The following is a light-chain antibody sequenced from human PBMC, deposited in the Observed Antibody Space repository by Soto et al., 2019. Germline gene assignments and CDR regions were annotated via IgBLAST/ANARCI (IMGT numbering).Light chain of an antibody. CDR2: GAS. Sequence: EIVMTQSPATLSVSPGDWATLSCRASQSVRTNLAWYQQKPGQAPRLLIYGASTRATGIPDRFSGSGSGTEFTLTISSLQSEAFAVYYCQQYNKWPRTFGQGTKVDIK. V-gene: IGKV3-15*01. CDR3: QQYNKWPRT. J-gene: IGKJ1*01. CDR1: QSVRTN.